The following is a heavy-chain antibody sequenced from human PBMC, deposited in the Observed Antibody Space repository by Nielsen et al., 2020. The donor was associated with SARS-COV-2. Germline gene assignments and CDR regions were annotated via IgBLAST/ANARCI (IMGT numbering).Heavy chain of an antibody. CDR1: GFTFSSYW. CDR2: INSDGSSA. D-gene: IGHD3-10*01. Sequence: GESLKISCAVSGFTFSSYWMDWVRQVPGKGLVWVSRINSDGSSATYADSVKGRFTISRDNSKNTLYLQMNSLRAEDTAVYYCAREPSMVRGLNYWGQGTLVTVSS. J-gene: IGHJ4*02. CDR3: AREPSMVRGLNY. V-gene: IGHV3-74*01.